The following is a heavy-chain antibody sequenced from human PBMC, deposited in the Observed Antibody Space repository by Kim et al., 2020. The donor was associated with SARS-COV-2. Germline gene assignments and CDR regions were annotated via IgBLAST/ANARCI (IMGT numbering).Heavy chain of an antibody. V-gene: IGHV4-34*01. CDR1: GGSFSGYY. Sequence: SETLSLTCAVYGGSFSGYYWSWIRQPPGKGLEWIGEINHSGSTNYNPSLKSRVTISVDTSKNQFSLKLSSVTAADTAVYYCARNTKYYYGSAHPWGKGTLVTVSS. CDR3: ARNTKYYYGSAHP. D-gene: IGHD3-10*01. J-gene: IGHJ5*02. CDR2: INHSGST.